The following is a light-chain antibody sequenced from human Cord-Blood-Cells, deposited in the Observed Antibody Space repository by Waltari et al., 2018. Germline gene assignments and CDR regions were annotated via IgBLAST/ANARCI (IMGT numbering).Light chain of an antibody. J-gene: IGLJ2*01. CDR2: DVR. Sequence: QSALTQPASVSGSPGQSITISCPGTSLDVGGYNYASWYQQHPGKAPKLMIYDVRKRPSGVSNRFSGSKSGNTASLTISGLQAEDEADYYCSSYTSSSVVFGGGTKLTVL. CDR1: SLDVGGYNY. V-gene: IGLV2-14*01. CDR3: SSYTSSSVV.